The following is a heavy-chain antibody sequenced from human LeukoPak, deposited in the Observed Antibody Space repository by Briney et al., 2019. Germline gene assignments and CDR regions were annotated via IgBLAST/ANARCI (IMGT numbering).Heavy chain of an antibody. D-gene: IGHD3-22*01. J-gene: IGHJ3*02. CDR1: GGSISSGDYY. CDR3: ARQTYYYDSSGQDDAFDI. V-gene: IGHV4-30-4*01. CDR2: IYYSGST. Sequence: PSETLSLTCTVSGGSISSGDYYWSWIRQPPGKGLEWIGYIYYSGSTYYNPSLKSRVTISVDTSKNQFSLKLSSVTAADTAVYYCARQTYYYDSSGQDDAFDIWGQGTMVTVSS.